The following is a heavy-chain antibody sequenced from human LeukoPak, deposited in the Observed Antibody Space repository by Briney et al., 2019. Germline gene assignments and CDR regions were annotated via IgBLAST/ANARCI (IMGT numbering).Heavy chain of an antibody. Sequence: SETLSLTCIVSGGSVSSGSYYWSWIRQPPGKGLEWIGYVYYSGSTNYNPSLKSRVTISLDASKNQFSLKLSSVTAADTAVYYCARDNYYEGAFDVWGQGTMVTVSS. CDR2: VYYSGST. CDR3: ARDNYYEGAFDV. CDR1: GGSVSSGSYY. V-gene: IGHV4-61*01. J-gene: IGHJ3*01. D-gene: IGHD3-22*01.